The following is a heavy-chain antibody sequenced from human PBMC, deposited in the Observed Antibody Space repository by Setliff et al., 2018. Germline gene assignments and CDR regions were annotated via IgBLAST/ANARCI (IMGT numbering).Heavy chain of an antibody. J-gene: IGHJ4*02. Sequence: SETLSLTCTVSGDSISSTYYYWGWIRQPPGKGLEWIGSISFGGNTYYNPPLKSRVTISLDTSKNQFSLKLNSVTAADTAVYSCARDPGHRSGTWSLDYWGQGTQVTVSS. CDR3: ARDPGHRSGTWSLDY. CDR2: ISFGGNT. CDR1: GDSISSTYYY. V-gene: IGHV4-39*07.